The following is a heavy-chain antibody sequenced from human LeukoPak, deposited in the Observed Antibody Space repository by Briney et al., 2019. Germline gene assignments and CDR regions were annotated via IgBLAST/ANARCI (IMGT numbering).Heavy chain of an antibody. CDR1: DFSFITYA. CDR2: ISWNSGSI. D-gene: IGHD3-22*01. J-gene: IGHJ3*02. Sequence: GGSLRLSCAASDFSFITYAMSWVRQAPGKGLEWVSGISWNSGSIGYADSVKGRFTISRDNAKNSLYLQMNSLRAEDMALYYCAKSYYYDSSGYSGRSAFDIWGQGTMVTVSS. V-gene: IGHV3-9*03. CDR3: AKSYYYDSSGYSGRSAFDI.